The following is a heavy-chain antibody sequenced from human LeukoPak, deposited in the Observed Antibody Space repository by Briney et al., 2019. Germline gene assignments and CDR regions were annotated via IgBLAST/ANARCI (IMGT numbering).Heavy chain of an antibody. CDR2: INPNSGGT. CDR3: ARPMVRGVDLDY. V-gene: IGHV1-2*02. J-gene: IGHJ4*02. D-gene: IGHD3-10*01. Sequence: ASVEVSCKASGYTFTGCYMHWVRQAPGQGLEWMGWINPNSGGTNYAQKFQGRVTMTRDTSISTAYMELSRLRSDDTAVYYCARPMVRGVDLDYWGQGTLVTVSS. CDR1: GYTFTGCY.